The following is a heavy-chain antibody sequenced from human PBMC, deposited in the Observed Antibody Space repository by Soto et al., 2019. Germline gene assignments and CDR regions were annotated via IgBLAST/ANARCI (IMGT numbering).Heavy chain of an antibody. CDR1: GFTFSSYA. CDR2: ISYDGSNK. CDR3: ARAAGHCSGGSCPNWFDP. Sequence: GGSLRLSCAASGFTFSSYAMHWVRQAPGKGLEWVAVISYDGSNKYYADSVKGRFTISRDNSKNTLYLQMNSLRAEDTAVYYCARAAGHCSGGSCPNWFDPWGQGTLVTVSS. V-gene: IGHV3-30-3*01. D-gene: IGHD2-15*01. J-gene: IGHJ5*02.